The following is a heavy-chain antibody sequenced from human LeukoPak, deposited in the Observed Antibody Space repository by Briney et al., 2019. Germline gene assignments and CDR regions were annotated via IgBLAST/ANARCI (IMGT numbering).Heavy chain of an antibody. V-gene: IGHV3-9*01. J-gene: IGHJ6*01. Sequence: GGSLRLSCAASGFTFDDYTMHWVRQAPGKGLEWVAGISWSSGNIGYADSVKGRFTISRDNVESSLHLRMNSLRIEDTALYFCARDAWRRAFNYGMDVWGQGTTVAVSS. CDR3: ARDAWRRAFNYGMDV. CDR1: GFTFDDYT. CDR2: ISWSSGNI. D-gene: IGHD5-12*01.